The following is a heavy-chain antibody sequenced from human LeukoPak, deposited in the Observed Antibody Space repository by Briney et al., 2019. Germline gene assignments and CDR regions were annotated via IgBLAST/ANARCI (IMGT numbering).Heavy chain of an antibody. J-gene: IGHJ4*02. V-gene: IGHV4-59*01. CDR1: GASISSYY. Sequence: PSETLSLTCTVSGASISSYYWSWIRQPPGKGLEWIASRHYRGTTNYNPSLESRVTISVDTSRKQFSLKLSSVTAADTAVYYCAKTPKNYDSSGGGGFDYLGQGTLVTVSS. D-gene: IGHD3-22*01. CDR3: AKTPKNYDSSGGGGFDY. CDR2: RHYRGTT.